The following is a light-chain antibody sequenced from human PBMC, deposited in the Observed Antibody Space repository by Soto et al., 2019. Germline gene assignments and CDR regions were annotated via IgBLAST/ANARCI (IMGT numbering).Light chain of an antibody. CDR1: QSVSSSY. Sequence: EIVLTQSPGTLSLSPGERATLSCTASQSVSSSYLAWYQQKPGQTPRLLIYGASSRATGIPDRFSGSGSGTDFTLTISRLEPEDVAVYYCQHYGAFGQGTKVEIK. CDR2: GAS. CDR3: QHYGA. J-gene: IGKJ1*01. V-gene: IGKV3-20*01.